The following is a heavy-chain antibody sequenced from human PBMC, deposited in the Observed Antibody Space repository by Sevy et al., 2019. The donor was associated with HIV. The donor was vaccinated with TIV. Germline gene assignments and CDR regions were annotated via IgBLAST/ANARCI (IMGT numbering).Heavy chain of an antibody. D-gene: IGHD1-26*01. CDR2: ISWNSGSI. J-gene: IGHJ6*02. Sequence: GGSLRLSCAASGFTFDDYAMHWVRQAPGKGLEWVSGISWNSGSIGYADSLKGRFTISRDNAKNSLYLQMNSLRAEDTALYYCAKDTVGRSPPGYYGMDVWGQGTTVTVSS. CDR3: AKDTVGRSPPGYYGMDV. V-gene: IGHV3-9*01. CDR1: GFTFDDYA.